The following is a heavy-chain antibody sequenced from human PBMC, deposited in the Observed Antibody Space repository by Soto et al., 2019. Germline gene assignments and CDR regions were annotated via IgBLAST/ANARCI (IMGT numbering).Heavy chain of an antibody. CDR2: ISSSGSTI. CDR1: GFTFSDYY. CDR3: ARDSSSGWYTDY. Sequence: GGSLRLSCAASGFTFSDYYMSWIRQAPGKGLEWVSYISSSGSTIYYADSVKGRFTISRDNAKNSLFLQMNSLRAEDTAVYYCARDSSSGWYTDYWGQGTLVTVSS. J-gene: IGHJ4*02. D-gene: IGHD6-19*01. V-gene: IGHV3-11*04.